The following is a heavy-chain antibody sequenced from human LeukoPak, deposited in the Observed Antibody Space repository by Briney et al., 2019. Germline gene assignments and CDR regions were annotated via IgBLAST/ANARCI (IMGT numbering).Heavy chain of an antibody. J-gene: IGHJ5*02. CDR3: AKKLLWFGELLYDNWFDP. D-gene: IGHD3-10*01. CDR2: ISGSGGST. CDR1: GFTFSSYA. V-gene: IGHV3-23*01. Sequence: PGGSLRLSCAASGFTFSSYAMSWVRQAPGKGLEWVSAISGSGGSTYYADSVKGRFTISRDNSKNTLYLQMNSLRAEDTAVYYCAKKLLWFGELLYDNWFDPWGQGALVTVSS.